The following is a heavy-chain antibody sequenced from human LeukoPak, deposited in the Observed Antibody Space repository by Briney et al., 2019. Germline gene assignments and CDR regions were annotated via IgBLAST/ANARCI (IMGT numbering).Heavy chain of an antibody. Sequence: ASVKVSCKAPEYTFTGYYMHWVRQAPGQGLEWMGWINPNSGGTNYAQKFQGRVTMTRDTSISTAYMELSSLRSDDTAVYYCARGGYYDSSGHYEGLGYWGQGTLVTVSS. CDR3: ARGGYYDSSGHYEGLGY. CDR1: EYTFTGYY. V-gene: IGHV1-2*02. J-gene: IGHJ4*02. D-gene: IGHD3-22*01. CDR2: INPNSGGT.